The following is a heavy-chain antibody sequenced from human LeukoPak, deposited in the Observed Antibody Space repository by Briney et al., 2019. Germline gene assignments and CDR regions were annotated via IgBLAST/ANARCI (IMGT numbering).Heavy chain of an antibody. V-gene: IGHV2-70*11. Sequence: SGPTLVNPTQTLTLTCTFSGFSLSTSGMCVSWIRQPPGKALEWLARIDWDDDKYYSTSLKTRLTISRDTSKNQVVLTMTNMDPVDTATYYCARMRRYYDSSGYPDYWGQGTLVTVSS. CDR1: GFSLSTSGMC. D-gene: IGHD3-22*01. CDR3: ARMRRYYDSSGYPDY. CDR2: IDWDDDK. J-gene: IGHJ4*02.